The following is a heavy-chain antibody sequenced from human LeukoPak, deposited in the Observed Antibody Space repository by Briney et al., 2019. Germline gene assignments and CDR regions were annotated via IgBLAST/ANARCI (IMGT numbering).Heavy chain of an antibody. Sequence: PGGSLRLSCAVSGFTFSSYVMIWVRQAPGKGLEWVSAISGSGGSTYYADSVKGRFAISRDNAKNSLYLQMNSLRAEDTAVYYCARDIAPSGDFDYWGQGTLVTVSS. J-gene: IGHJ4*02. CDR3: ARDIAPSGDFDY. D-gene: IGHD2-21*01. CDR1: GFTFSSYV. V-gene: IGHV3-23*01. CDR2: ISGSGGST.